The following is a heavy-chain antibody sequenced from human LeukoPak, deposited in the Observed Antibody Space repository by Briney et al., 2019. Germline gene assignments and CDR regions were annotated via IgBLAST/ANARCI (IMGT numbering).Heavy chain of an antibody. D-gene: IGHD6-13*01. J-gene: IGHJ6*02. V-gene: IGHV3-30*18. CDR3: AKDRDSGSWYYYYGMDV. CDR2: ISYDGSNK. Sequence: GRSLRLSCAASGFTFSSYGIHWVRQAPGKGLEWVAVISYDGSNKYYADSVKGLFTVSRDNSKNTLYLHLNSLRADDTAVYYCAKDRDSGSWYYYYGMDVWGQGTTVTVSS. CDR1: GFTFSSYG.